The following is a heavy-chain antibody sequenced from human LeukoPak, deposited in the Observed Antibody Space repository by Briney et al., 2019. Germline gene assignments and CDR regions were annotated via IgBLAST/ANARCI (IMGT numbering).Heavy chain of an antibody. CDR3: AKGVAATVPYFDY. V-gene: IGHV3-30*02. D-gene: IGHD2-15*01. J-gene: IGHJ4*02. Sequence: GGSLRLSCAASGFTFSSYGMHWVRQAPGKGLEWVAFIRYDGSNKYYADSVKGRFTISRDNSKKTLYLQMNSLRAEDTAVYYCAKGVAATVPYFDYWGQGTLVTVSS. CDR2: IRYDGSNK. CDR1: GFTFSSYG.